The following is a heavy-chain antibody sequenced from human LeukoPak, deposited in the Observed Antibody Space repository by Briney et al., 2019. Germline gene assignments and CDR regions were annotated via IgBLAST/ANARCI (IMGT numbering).Heavy chain of an antibody. Sequence: GRSLRLSCAASGFTSSSYAMHWVRQAPGKGLEWVAVISYDGSNKYYADSVKGRFTISRDNSKNTLYLQMNSLRAEDTAVYYCANGAFSSPLDYWGQGTLVTVSS. CDR1: GFTSSSYA. D-gene: IGHD2-2*01. CDR3: ANGAFSSPLDY. V-gene: IGHV3-30-3*01. J-gene: IGHJ4*02. CDR2: ISYDGSNK.